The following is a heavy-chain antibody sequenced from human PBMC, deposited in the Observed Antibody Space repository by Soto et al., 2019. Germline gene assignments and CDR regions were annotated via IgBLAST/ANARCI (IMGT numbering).Heavy chain of an antibody. Sequence: QLGESGGGVVQPERSLKLSCTASNFVFSVYSLHWVRQAPGKGLEWVALISYDGGNKYYADSVKGRFTISRDNSKNTLYLQMNSLRREDTAVYYCARDKDQYDFWGGTLDSWGQGTLVTVSS. D-gene: IGHD3-3*01. V-gene: IGHV3-30-3*01. CDR2: ISYDGGNK. CDR3: ARDKDQYDFWGGTLDS. CDR1: NFVFSVYS. J-gene: IGHJ4*02.